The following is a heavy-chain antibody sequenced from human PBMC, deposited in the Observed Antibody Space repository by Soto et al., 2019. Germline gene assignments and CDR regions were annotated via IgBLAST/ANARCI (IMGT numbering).Heavy chain of an antibody. CDR3: AKPKAAGGRYYYGMDV. CDR2: VIGSGGTT. J-gene: IGHJ6*02. CDR1: GFTFSSYA. D-gene: IGHD3-16*01. Sequence: EVQLLESGGGLVQPGGSLRLSCAASGFTFSSYAMNWVRQAPGKRLEWVSHVIGSGGTTYYADSVKGRFTVSRDNSKNTLYLQMNSLRAEDTAIYYCAKPKAAGGRYYYGMDVWGQGTTVTVSS. V-gene: IGHV3-23*01.